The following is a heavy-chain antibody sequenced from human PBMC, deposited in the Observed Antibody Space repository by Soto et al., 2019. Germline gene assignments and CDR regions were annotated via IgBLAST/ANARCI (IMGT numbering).Heavy chain of an antibody. CDR2: FIPIFGTA. CDR1: GGTFSSYA. V-gene: IGHV1-69*01. CDR3: ARRGAAAGTRGSDYYYYYGMDV. Sequence: QVQLVQSGAEVKKPGSSVKVSCKASGGTFSSYAISWVQQAPGQGLEWMGGFIPIFGTANYAQKFQGRVTITADESTSTAYMELSSLRSEDTAVYYCARRGAAAGTRGSDYYYYYGMDVWGQGTTVTVSS. J-gene: IGHJ6*02. D-gene: IGHD6-13*01.